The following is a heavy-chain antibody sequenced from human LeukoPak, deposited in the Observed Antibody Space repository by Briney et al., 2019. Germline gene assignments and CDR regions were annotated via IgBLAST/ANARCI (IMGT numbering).Heavy chain of an antibody. Sequence: PSETLSLTCTVSGDSISSGSYYWRWIRQPAGKGLEWIGRIYTSGSTNYNPSLKSRVTISVDTSKNQFSLKLSSVTAADTAVYYCARDRPVGATTYGMDVWGQGTTVTVSS. CDR3: ARDRPVGATTYGMDV. J-gene: IGHJ6*02. CDR2: IYTSGST. CDR1: GDSISSGSYY. V-gene: IGHV4-61*02. D-gene: IGHD1-26*01.